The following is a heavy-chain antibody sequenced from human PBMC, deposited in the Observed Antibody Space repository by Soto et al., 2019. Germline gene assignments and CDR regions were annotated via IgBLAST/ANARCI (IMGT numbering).Heavy chain of an antibody. Sequence: GDSLRLSCVASRSACSSYSVSWFRQPPGKGQECVSSIRVSSSYIYYAASAHRRFIISRDEDATSVYLQMKNLRAEDTAVYYWATSQRSGPRWGMDVWGQGTTVTVSS. V-gene: IGHV3-21*01. CDR2: IRVSSSYI. J-gene: IGHJ6*02. CDR1: RSACSSYS. CDR3: ATSQRSGPRWGMDV. D-gene: IGHD6-19*01.